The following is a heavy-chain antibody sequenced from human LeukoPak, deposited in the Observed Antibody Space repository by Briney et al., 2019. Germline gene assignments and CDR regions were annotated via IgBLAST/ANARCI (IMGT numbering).Heavy chain of an antibody. Sequence: GGSLRLSCAASGFTFSNYGMHWVRQAPGKGLEWVAFIRYDEINTYYADSVKGRFTISRDNSKNTLYLQMNSLRAEDTAVYYCAKSDCSSTSCYPTGYWGQGTLVTVSS. CDR2: IRYDEINT. CDR3: AKSDCSSTSCYPTGY. D-gene: IGHD2-2*01. J-gene: IGHJ4*02. V-gene: IGHV3-30*02. CDR1: GFTFSNYG.